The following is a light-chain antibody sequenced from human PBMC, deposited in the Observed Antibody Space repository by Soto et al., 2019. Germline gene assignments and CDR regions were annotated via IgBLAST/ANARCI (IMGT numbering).Light chain of an antibody. CDR1: PSVSNS. V-gene: IGKV3-11*01. J-gene: IGKJ4*01. CDR2: DAS. CDR3: QQRSNRALT. Sequence: ESVLTQSPATLSLTPGERATLSCRASPSVSNSLAWYQHKPGQAPRLLIYDASNRATGIPARFSGSGSGTDFTLTISSLEPEDFAVYYCQQRSNRALTFGGGTKVDI.